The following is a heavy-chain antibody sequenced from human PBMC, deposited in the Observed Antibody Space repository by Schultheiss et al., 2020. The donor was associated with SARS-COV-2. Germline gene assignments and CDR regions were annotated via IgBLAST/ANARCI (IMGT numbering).Heavy chain of an antibody. CDR3: ARAVAGTALGFDP. CDR1: GFTFSSYA. V-gene: IGHV3-21*01. Sequence: GGSLRLSCAASGFTFSSYAMSWVRQAPGKGLEWVSSISSSSSYIYYADSVKGRFTISRDNSKNTLYLQMNSLRAEDTAVYYCARAVAGTALGFDPWGQGTLVTVSS. J-gene: IGHJ5*02. D-gene: IGHD6-19*01. CDR2: ISSSSSYI.